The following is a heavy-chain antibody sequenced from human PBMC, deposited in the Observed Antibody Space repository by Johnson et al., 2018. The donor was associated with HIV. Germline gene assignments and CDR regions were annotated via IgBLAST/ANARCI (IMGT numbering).Heavy chain of an antibody. CDR2: SSSDESNK. J-gene: IGHJ3*02. Sequence: QVQLVESGGGLVQPGRSLRLSCAASGFTFSSFAMHWVGQGPGKGLEWVAVSSSDESNKYYLDSVKGRFPISRDNSKNTLYLQMNSLRAEDTAVYYCAKRIANNPASDAFDIWGQGTMVTVSS. D-gene: IGHD2-21*01. CDR1: GFTFSSFA. CDR3: AKRIANNPASDAFDI. V-gene: IGHV3-30*14.